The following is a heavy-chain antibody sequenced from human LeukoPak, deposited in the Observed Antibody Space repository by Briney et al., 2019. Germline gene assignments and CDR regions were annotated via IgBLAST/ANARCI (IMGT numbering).Heavy chain of an antibody. V-gene: IGHV4-4*02. J-gene: IGHJ5*02. CDR1: GGSISSSNW. Sequence: SGTLSLTCAVSGGSISSSNWWSWVRQPPGKGLEWIGEIYHSGSTNYNPSLKSRVTISVDKSKNQFSLKLSSVTAADTAVYYCARVRRYCSGGSCLGNWFDPWGQGTLVTVSS. D-gene: IGHD2-15*01. CDR3: ARVRRYCSGGSCLGNWFDP. CDR2: IYHSGST.